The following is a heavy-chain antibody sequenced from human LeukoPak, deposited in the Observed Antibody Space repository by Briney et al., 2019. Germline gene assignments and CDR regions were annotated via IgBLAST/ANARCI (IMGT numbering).Heavy chain of an antibody. CDR3: ASQPPYYYGSGSYAD. J-gene: IGHJ4*02. CDR2: IYHSGST. D-gene: IGHD3-10*01. V-gene: IGHV4-4*02. CDR1: GGSISSSNW. Sequence: SGTLSLTCAVSGGSISSSNWWSWVRQPPGKGLEWVVEIYHSGSTNYNPSLKSRVTISVDKSKNQFSLKLSSVTAADTAVYYCASQPPYYYGSGSYADWGQGTLVTVSS.